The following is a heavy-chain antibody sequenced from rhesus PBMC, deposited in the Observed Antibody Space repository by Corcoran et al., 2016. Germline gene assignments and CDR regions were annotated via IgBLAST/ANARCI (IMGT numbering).Heavy chain of an antibody. D-gene: IGHD6-25*01. Sequence: QVTLKESGPALVKPTQTLTLTCTFSGFSISTTGTGVGWIRQPPGKALEWLANIYWNDRKYYSTSLKSRLTISKDTYKNQVVLTMTNRDPVDTATYYCARGLSGSYQSVYWGQGVLVTVSS. CDR2: IYWNDRK. J-gene: IGHJ4*01. CDR1: GFSISTTGTG. CDR3: ARGLSGSYQSVY. V-gene: IGHV2-95*01.